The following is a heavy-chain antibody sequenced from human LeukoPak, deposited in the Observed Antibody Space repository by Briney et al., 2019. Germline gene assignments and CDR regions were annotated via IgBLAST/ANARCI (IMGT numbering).Heavy chain of an antibody. Sequence: KPSETLSLTCSVSGDSISSYFWSWIRQPAGKGLEWIGRVYSSGTTNYNPSLKSRITMSIDTSKNQFSLKLSSVTAADTAVYYCARQGAFNYWGQGTLVTVSS. J-gene: IGHJ4*02. CDR2: VYSSGTT. CDR3: ARQGAFNY. D-gene: IGHD3-16*01. CDR1: GDSISSYF. V-gene: IGHV4-4*07.